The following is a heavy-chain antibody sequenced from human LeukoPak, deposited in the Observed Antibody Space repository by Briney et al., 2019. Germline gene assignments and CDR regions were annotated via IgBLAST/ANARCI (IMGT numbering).Heavy chain of an antibody. J-gene: IGHJ4*02. V-gene: IGHV1-2*02. CDR2: INPNSGGT. D-gene: IGHD2-8*01. CDR1: GYTFTGYY. Sequence: ASVKVSCKASGYTFTGYYMHWVRQAPGQGREWMGWINPNSGGTHYAQKFQGRDTMPRDTYINTAYMELSRLRSDDTALYYCARAEGYCNNGVCYGFDFWGQGTLVTVSS. CDR3: ARAEGYCNNGVCYGFDF.